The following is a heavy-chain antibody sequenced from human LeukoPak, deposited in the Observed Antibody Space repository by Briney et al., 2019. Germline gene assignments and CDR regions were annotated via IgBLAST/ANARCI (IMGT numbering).Heavy chain of an antibody. CDR3: ARITIRGVMAGY. CDR1: GGSISSSSYY. CDR2: IYYSGRT. Sequence: SETLSLTCTVSGGSISSSSYYLGWIRQPPGKRLEWIGSIYYSGRTYYNPSLKSRVTISVDTSKNQFSLKLSSVTAADTAVYYCARITIRGVMAGYWGQGTLVTVSS. D-gene: IGHD3-10*01. V-gene: IGHV4-39*01. J-gene: IGHJ4*02.